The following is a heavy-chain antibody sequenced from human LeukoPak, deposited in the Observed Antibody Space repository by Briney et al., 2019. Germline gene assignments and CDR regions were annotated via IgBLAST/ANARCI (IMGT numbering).Heavy chain of an antibody. CDR1: GFSSNTYG. D-gene: IGHD5-24*01. CDR2: IWFDGTNK. Sequence: GGSLRLSCVASGFSSNTYGMHWVRQAPGKGLEWVAVIWFDGTNKYYADSVKGRFTISRGNSKNTLSLQMNSLGAEDTAVYYCARDRDLETATIRGTPRFRYYYGKDVWGQGTTVTVSS. V-gene: IGHV3-33*01. CDR3: ARDRDLETATIRGTPRFRYYYGKDV. J-gene: IGHJ6*02.